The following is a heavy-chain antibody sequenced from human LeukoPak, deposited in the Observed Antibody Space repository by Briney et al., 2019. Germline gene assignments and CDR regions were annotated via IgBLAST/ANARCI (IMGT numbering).Heavy chain of an antibody. CDR1: GFTFHDYA. V-gene: IGHV3-20*04. D-gene: IGHD1-26*01. J-gene: IGHJ4*02. CDR2: INWNGGRT. Sequence: GGSLRLSCVASGFTFHDYAMSWVRQAPGKGLEWVSGINWNGGRTDYADSVKGRFSISRDNAKNSLYLEINSLRTEDTALYYCVRGVGATACVEWGQGTLVTVSS. CDR3: VRGVGATACVE.